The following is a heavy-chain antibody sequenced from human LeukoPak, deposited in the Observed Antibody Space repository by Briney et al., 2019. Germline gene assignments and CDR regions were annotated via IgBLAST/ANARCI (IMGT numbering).Heavy chain of an antibody. Sequence: ASVKVSCKASGYTFTSYGISWVRQAPGQGLEWMGWISAYNGNTNYAQKLQGRVTMTTDTSTSTAYMELRSLRSDDTAVYYCARDIVATISMHWFDPWGQGTLATVSS. V-gene: IGHV1-18*01. CDR1: GYTFTSYG. J-gene: IGHJ5*02. CDR3: ARDIVATISMHWFDP. CDR2: ISAYNGNT. D-gene: IGHD5-12*01.